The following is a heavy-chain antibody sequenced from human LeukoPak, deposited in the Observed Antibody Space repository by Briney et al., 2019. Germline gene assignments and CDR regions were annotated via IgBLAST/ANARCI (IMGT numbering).Heavy chain of an antibody. V-gene: IGHV4-59*08. D-gene: IGHD2-2*01. CDR3: ARHFQLLFYFDY. CDR1: GDSISGYF. J-gene: IGHJ4*02. Sequence: SETLSLTCIVSGDSISGYFWTWIRQPPGKGLEWIGYIYYSGSTNYNPSLKSRVTISVDTSKNQFSLKLSSVTAADTAVYYCARHFQLLFYFDYWGQGTLVTVSS. CDR2: IYYSGST.